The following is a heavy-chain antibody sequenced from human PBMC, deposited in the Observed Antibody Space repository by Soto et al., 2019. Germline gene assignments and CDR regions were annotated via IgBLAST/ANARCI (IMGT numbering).Heavy chain of an antibody. V-gene: IGHV3-48*04. Sequence: GRSLRLSCVASGFTFSSYGMNWVRQGPGKGLEWLSSISKSGTTTYYADSVEGRFTVSRDNAKNSLYLQMNSLRAEDTAVYYCARDYSSYGPFDYWGQGTLVTVSS. J-gene: IGHJ4*02. D-gene: IGHD5-18*01. CDR1: GFTFSSYG. CDR3: ARDYSSYGPFDY. CDR2: ISKSGTTT.